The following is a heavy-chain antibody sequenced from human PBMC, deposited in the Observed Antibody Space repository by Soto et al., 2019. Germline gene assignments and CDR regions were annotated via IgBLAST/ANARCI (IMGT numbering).Heavy chain of an antibody. V-gene: IGHV1-69*13. CDR3: ATVRGRYSSGWYLSRRYYYYGMDV. J-gene: IGHJ6*02. CDR2: IIPIFSTA. D-gene: IGHD6-19*01. Sequence: GASVKVSCKASGGTLTTSAISWVRQAPGQGLEWMGGIIPIFSTADYAQKFQGRVTITAGESTTPAYMELSSLRSEDKAVYYCATVRGRYSSGWYLSRRYYYYGMDVWGQGTTVTVSS. CDR1: GGTLTTSA.